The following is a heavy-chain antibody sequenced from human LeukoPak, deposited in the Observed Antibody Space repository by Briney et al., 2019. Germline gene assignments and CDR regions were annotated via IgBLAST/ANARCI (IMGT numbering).Heavy chain of an antibody. Sequence: GGSLRLSCAASGFTFSSYSMNWVRQAPGKGLEWVSSISSSSSYIYYADSVKGRFTISRDNAKNSLYLQMNSLRAEDTAVYYCARGRGYSGYDYGMDVWRQGTTVTVSS. J-gene: IGHJ6*02. D-gene: IGHD5-12*01. CDR3: ARGRGYSGYDYGMDV. CDR2: ISSSSSYI. CDR1: GFTFSSYS. V-gene: IGHV3-21*01.